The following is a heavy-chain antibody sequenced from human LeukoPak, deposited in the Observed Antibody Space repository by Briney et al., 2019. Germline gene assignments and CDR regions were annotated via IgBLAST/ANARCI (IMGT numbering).Heavy chain of an antibody. CDR3: ARHLLWFGELSGGFDY. CDR1: GFTFSSYD. Sequence: GGSLRVSCAASGFTFSSYDMSWVRQAPGKGLEWVSAIRGSGGSTYYADSVKGRFTISRDNSKSTLYLQMNSLRAEDTAVYYCARHLLWFGELSGGFDYWGQGTLVTVSS. J-gene: IGHJ4*02. CDR2: IRGSGGST. D-gene: IGHD3-10*01. V-gene: IGHV3-23*01.